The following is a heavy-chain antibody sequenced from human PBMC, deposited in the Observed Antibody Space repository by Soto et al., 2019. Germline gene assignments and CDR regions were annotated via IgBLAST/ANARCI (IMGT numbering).Heavy chain of an antibody. J-gene: IGHJ6*02. CDR3: ARDGGVAGVVLHSGGMDV. CDR2: IYHSGST. CDR1: GGSISSSNW. V-gene: IGHV4-4*02. Sequence: QVQLQESGPGLVKPSGTLSLTCAVSGGSISSSNWWSWVRQPPGKGLEWIGEIYHSGSTNYNPSLKSRVTISVDKSKNQCSRKLSSVTAADTAVYYCARDGGVAGVVLHSGGMDVWGQGTTVTVSS. D-gene: IGHD3-16*01.